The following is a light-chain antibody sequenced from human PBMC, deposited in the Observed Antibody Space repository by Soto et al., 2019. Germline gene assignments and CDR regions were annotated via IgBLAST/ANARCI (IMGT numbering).Light chain of an antibody. CDR1: QSVLYSSNNKNY. Sequence: DIVMTQSPDSLAVSLGERATINCKSSQSVLYSSNNKNYLAWYQQKPGQPPKLLIYWASTRESGVPDRFSGSGSGTDFTITISILQAEDVAIYYCQQYYSTPPTFGPGTKVDI. V-gene: IGKV4-1*01. CDR2: WAS. J-gene: IGKJ3*01. CDR3: QQYYSTPPT.